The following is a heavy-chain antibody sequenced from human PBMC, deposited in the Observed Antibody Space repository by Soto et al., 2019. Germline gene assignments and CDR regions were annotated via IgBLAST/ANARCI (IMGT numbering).Heavy chain of an antibody. CDR3: AKDQGGATRRVVPAY. D-gene: IGHD5-12*01. J-gene: IGHJ4*02. Sequence: QVQLVESGGGVVQPGRSLRLSGAASGFTFSSYGMHWVRQAPGKGLEWVEVISNDGSNKYYADSVKGRFNIPRDNSKNTLSLQMNSMRAEDTAVYSCAKDQGGATRRVVPAYWGQGTLVTVSS. V-gene: IGHV3-30*18. CDR2: ISNDGSNK. CDR1: GFTFSSYG.